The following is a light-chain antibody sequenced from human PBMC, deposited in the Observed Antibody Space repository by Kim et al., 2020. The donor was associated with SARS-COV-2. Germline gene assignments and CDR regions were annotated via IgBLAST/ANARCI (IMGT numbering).Light chain of an antibody. J-gene: IGLJ2*01. Sequence: VALGQTVRITCQGDSLRSYYATWYQQKPGQAPILVIYGKNNRPSGIPDRFSGSSSGNTASLTITGTQAGDGADYYCNSRDSNDNVVFGGGTKLTVL. V-gene: IGLV3-19*01. CDR3: NSRDSNDNVV. CDR2: GKN. CDR1: SLRSYY.